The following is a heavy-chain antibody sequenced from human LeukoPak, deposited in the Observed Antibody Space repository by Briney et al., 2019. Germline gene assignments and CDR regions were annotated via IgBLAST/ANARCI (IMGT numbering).Heavy chain of an antibody. Sequence: ASVKVSCKASGYTFTSYDINWVRQATGQGLEWMGWMNPNSGNTGYAQKFQGRVTMTRNTSISTAYMELSSLRSEATAVYYCARGWMDYYYYGMDVWGQGTTVTVSS. CDR1: GYTFTSYD. V-gene: IGHV1-8*01. J-gene: IGHJ6*02. CDR3: ARGWMDYYYYGMDV. D-gene: IGHD1-1*01. CDR2: MNPNSGNT.